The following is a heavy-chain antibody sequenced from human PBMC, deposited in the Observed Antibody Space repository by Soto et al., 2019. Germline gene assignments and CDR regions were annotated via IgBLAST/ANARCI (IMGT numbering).Heavy chain of an antibody. CDR3: ARVSRNYCSTNSCPYDN. CDR1: GFTFSSYW. J-gene: IGHJ4*02. Sequence: GGSLRLSCAASGFTFSSYWLHWVRQAPGQGLMWVSRINTDGGTVSYADSVKGRFTISRDNAENTLYLQMNSLRAEDTAIYYCARVSRNYCSTNSCPYDNWGLGTLVTVSS. D-gene: IGHD2-2*01. V-gene: IGHV3-74*01. CDR2: INTDGGTV.